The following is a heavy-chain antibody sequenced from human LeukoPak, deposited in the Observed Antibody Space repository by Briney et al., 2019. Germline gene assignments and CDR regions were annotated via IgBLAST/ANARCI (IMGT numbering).Heavy chain of an antibody. D-gene: IGHD1-26*01. CDR2: MNPNSGNT. Sequence: ASVKVSCKASGYTFTSYDINWVRQATGQGLEWMGWMNPNSGNTGYAQKFQGRVTMTRNTSISTAYMELSSLRSEDTAVYYCARVRGSPYYNYYYMDVWGKGTTVTVSS. CDR3: ARVRGSPYYNYYYMDV. J-gene: IGHJ6*03. CDR1: GYTFTSYD. V-gene: IGHV1-8*01.